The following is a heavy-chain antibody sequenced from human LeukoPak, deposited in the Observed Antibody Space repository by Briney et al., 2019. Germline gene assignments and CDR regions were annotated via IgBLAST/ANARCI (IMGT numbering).Heavy chain of an antibody. D-gene: IGHD6-13*01. CDR2: INHSGST. CDR1: GGSFSGYY. Sequence: SETLSLTCAVYGGSFSGYYWSWIRQPPGKGLEWIGEINHSGSTYYNPSLKSRVTISVDTSKNQFSLKLSSVTAADTAVYYCARALAAAGTGLLIGFDPWGQGTLVTVSS. CDR3: ARALAAAGTGLLIGFDP. J-gene: IGHJ5*02. V-gene: IGHV4-34*01.